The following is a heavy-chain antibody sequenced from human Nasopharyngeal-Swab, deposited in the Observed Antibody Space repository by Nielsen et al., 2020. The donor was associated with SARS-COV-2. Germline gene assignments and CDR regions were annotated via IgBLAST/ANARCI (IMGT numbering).Heavy chain of an antibody. Sequence: SETLSLTCAVSGGSVRDTSSAWGWIRQPPGKGLEWIATISHDGRTFYNPSLQSRVTISVDTSKIQFSLKLVSVTAADTSVYYCARQLSGNYQAYFDYWGQGSLAAVSS. V-gene: IGHV4-39*01. J-gene: IGHJ4*02. CDR3: ARQLSGNYQAYFDY. D-gene: IGHD3-10*01. CDR2: ISHDGRT. CDR1: GGSVRDTSSA.